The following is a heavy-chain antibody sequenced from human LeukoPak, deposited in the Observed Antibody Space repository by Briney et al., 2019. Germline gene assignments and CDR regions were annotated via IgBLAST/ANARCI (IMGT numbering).Heavy chain of an antibody. D-gene: IGHD6-19*01. Sequence: PSETLSLTCTVSGGSISSYYWSWIRQPPGKGLEWIGYIYYSGSTNYNPSLKSRVTISVDTSKNQFSLKLSSVTAADTAVYYCPRQSYASGWNPFDYWGQGILVTVSS. CDR2: IYYSGST. V-gene: IGHV4-59*01. CDR1: GGSISSYY. J-gene: IGHJ4*02. CDR3: PRQSYASGWNPFDY.